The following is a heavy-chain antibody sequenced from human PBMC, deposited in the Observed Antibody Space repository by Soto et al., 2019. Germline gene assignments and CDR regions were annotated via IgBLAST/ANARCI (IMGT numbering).Heavy chain of an antibody. Sequence: EVHLVESGGGLVQTGGSLRLSCAIFESTVSRDWMNWVRQAPGKGLEWVAHINQDGSEKYYVDSVKGRFTISRDNAKKSLSLQMNSLRPADTAMYYCPGGVGDAFWGQGTLVTVSS. V-gene: IGHV3-7*04. J-gene: IGHJ4*02. CDR2: INQDGSEK. CDR3: PGGVGDAF. CDR1: ESTVSRDW. D-gene: IGHD1-26*01.